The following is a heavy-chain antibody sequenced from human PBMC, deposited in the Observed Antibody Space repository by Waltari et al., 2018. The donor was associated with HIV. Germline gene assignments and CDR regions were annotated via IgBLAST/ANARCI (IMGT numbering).Heavy chain of an antibody. Sequence: EVQLVESGGGLVKPGGSLRLPCATSGFTFSSYSMNWVRQAPGKGLEWVSSISGSPSYIYYADSVKGRFTISRDNAKNSLYLQMNSLRAEDTAVYYCARDPGGNYDSFAFDIWGQGTMVTVSS. CDR3: ARDPGGNYDSFAFDI. CDR1: GFTFSSYS. J-gene: IGHJ3*02. V-gene: IGHV3-21*01. D-gene: IGHD3-22*01. CDR2: ISGSPSYI.